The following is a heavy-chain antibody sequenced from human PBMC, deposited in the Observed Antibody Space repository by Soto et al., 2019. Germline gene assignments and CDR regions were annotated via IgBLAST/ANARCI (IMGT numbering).Heavy chain of an antibody. V-gene: IGHV1-69*13. CDR3: ARPLGNCSSTSCYFVYYGMDV. J-gene: IGHJ6*02. Sequence: SVKVSCKASGGTFSSYAISWVRQAPGQGLEWMGGIIPIFGTANYAQKFQGRVTITADESTSTAYMELSSLRSEDTAVYYCARPLGNCSSTSCYFVYYGMDVWGQ. D-gene: IGHD2-2*01. CDR1: GGTFSSYA. CDR2: IIPIFGTA.